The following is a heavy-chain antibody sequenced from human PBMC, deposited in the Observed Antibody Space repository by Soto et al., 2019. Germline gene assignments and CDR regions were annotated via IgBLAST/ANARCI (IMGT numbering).Heavy chain of an antibody. Sequence: GGSLRLSCAASGLTLSSCAMRWVRQAPGKGLAWVSTSSGGGGDTYYADSVKRRFTNSRDNSTSTLYLQMNSLRAEDTAVYYCAKGGYDSSGNSLYNFDSWGQGT. CDR1: GLTLSSCA. V-gene: IGHV3-23*01. CDR3: AKGGYDSSGNSLYNFDS. J-gene: IGHJ4*02. CDR2: SSGGGGDT. D-gene: IGHD3-22*01.